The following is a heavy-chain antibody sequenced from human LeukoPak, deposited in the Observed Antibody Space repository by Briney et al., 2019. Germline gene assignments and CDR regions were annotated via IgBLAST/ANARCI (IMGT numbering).Heavy chain of an antibody. CDR3: ALNDSGDY. D-gene: IGHD1-1*01. CDR2: IIPIFGTA. V-gene: IGHV1-69*01. CDR1: GGTFISYA. Sequence: ASVNVSFKASGGTFISYAISWVRQAPGQGLEWMGGIIPIFGTANYAQKFQGRVTITADESTSTAYMELSSLRSEDTAVYYCALNDSGDYWGQGTLVTVSS. J-gene: IGHJ4*02.